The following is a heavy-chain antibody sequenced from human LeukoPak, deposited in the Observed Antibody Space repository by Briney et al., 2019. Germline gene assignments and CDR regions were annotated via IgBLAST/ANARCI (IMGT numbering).Heavy chain of an antibody. CDR1: GYTFTGYY. J-gene: IGHJ4*02. V-gene: IGHV1-2*02. CDR3: ARDSLGYCSSIGCMLLDF. Sequence: ASVKVSCKASGYTFTGYYMHWVRQAPRQGLEWMGWINPNSGGTNYAQKFQGRVTMTRDTSISTAYMELSRLRSDDTAVYYCARDSLGYCSSIGCMLLDFWGQGTLVTVSS. CDR2: INPNSGGT. D-gene: IGHD2-2*01.